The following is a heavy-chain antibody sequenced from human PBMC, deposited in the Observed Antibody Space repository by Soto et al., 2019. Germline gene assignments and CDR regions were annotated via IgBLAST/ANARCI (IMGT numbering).Heavy chain of an antibody. J-gene: IGHJ6*02. Sequence: AGRSLRLSYTASGFTFGDYAMSWVRQAPGKGLEWVGFIRSKAYGGTTEYAASVKGRFTISRDDSKSIAYLQMNSLKTEDTAVYYCTRERGGYCSGGSCYSQYYYYYYGMDVWGHGTTVTVSS. CDR2: IRSKAYGGTT. V-gene: IGHV3-49*04. CDR3: TRERGGYCSGGSCYSQYYYYYYGMDV. CDR1: GFTFGDYA. D-gene: IGHD2-15*01.